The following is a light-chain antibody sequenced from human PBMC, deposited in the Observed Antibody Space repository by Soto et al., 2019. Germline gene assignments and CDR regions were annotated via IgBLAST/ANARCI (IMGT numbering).Light chain of an antibody. J-gene: IGKJ5*01. CDR2: LGS. V-gene: IGKV2-28*01. CDR3: MQALQTPRA. CDR1: QSLLHSDGYNY. Sequence: DGGRTQSPLSLPVTPGEPASFSCRSSQSLLHSDGYNYLDWYLQKPGQSPQLLIYLGSNRASGVPDRFSGSGSGTDFTLKISRVEAEDVGVYYCMQALQTPRAFGQGTRLEIK.